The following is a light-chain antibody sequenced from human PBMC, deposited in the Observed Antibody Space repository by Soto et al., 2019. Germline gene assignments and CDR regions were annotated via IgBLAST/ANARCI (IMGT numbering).Light chain of an antibody. Sequence: QSALTQPPSASGSPGQSVTISCTGTSSDVGAYKYVSWYQQHAGKAPKLVIYEVTKRPSGVPDRFSGSKSANTASLTVSGLQAEDEADYNCSSFASSNTWVFGGGTKLTVL. CDR3: SSFASSNTWV. V-gene: IGLV2-8*01. CDR1: SSDVGAYKY. CDR2: EVT. J-gene: IGLJ3*02.